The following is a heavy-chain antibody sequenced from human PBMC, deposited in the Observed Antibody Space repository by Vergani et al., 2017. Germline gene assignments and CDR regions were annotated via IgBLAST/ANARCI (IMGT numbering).Heavy chain of an antibody. Sequence: QMQFQESGPGLVTASETLSLTCTVSCDSIIRRIYYWGWLRQPPGNGLEWIGSIYNSGNGDSSSSLKSRFTISADTSKNQFSLRLTSVTAADTAVYYCASGKYYSDSTSHCRGRYFEVWGRGTLVTVPS. V-gene: IGHV4-39*01. CDR1: CDSIIRRIYY. CDR2: IYNSGNG. J-gene: IGHJ2*01. CDR3: ASGKYYSDSTSHCRGRYFEV. D-gene: IGHD3-16*01.